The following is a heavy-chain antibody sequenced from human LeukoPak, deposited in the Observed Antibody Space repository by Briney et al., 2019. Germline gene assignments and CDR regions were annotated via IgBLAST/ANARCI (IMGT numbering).Heavy chain of an antibody. CDR1: GGSISTYF. Sequence: SETLSLTCTVSGGSISTYFWSWIRQPPGKGLEWIGYIYYSGSTNYNPSLRGRVTISVDTSKNQLSLNLSSVTAADTAVYFCARFTVVTRDWYFDLWGRGTLVTVSS. CDR3: ARFTVVTRDWYFDL. J-gene: IGHJ2*01. V-gene: IGHV4-59*08. CDR2: IYYSGST. D-gene: IGHD2-21*02.